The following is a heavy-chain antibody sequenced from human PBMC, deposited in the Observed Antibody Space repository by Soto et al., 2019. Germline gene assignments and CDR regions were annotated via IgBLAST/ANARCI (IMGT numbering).Heavy chain of an antibody. CDR2: ISYDGSNK. CDR1: GFTFSSYA. CDR3: ARDAEGYSSSWYPYYGMDV. V-gene: IGHV3-30-3*01. D-gene: IGHD6-13*01. Sequence: GGSLRLSCAASGFTFSSYAMHWVRQAPGKGLEWVAVISYDGSNKYYADSVKGRFTISRDNSKNTLYLQMNSLRAEDTAVYYCARDAEGYSSSWYPYYGMDVWGQGTTVTVSS. J-gene: IGHJ6*02.